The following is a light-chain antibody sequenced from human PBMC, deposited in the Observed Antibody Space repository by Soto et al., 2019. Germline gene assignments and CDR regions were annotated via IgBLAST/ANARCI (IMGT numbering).Light chain of an antibody. Sequence: QSALTQPPSASGSPGQSVTISCTGTSSDVGGYVYVSWYQQYPGKAPKLMIYEDNKRPSGVPDRFSGSKSGNTASLTVSGLQAEDEADYYCSSYAGTNTDVIFGGGTKLTVL. V-gene: IGLV2-8*01. J-gene: IGLJ2*01. CDR3: SSYAGTNTDVI. CDR1: SSDVGGYVY. CDR2: EDN.